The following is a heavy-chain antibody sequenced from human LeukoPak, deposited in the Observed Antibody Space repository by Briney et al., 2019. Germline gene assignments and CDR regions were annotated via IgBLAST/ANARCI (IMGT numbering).Heavy chain of an antibody. V-gene: IGHV1-69*13. CDR1: GGTFSSYA. J-gene: IGHJ4*02. CDR3: ARRYCSSTSCYLSVRVAIYYYFDY. D-gene: IGHD2-2*01. Sequence: SVKVSCKASGGTFSSYAISWVRQAPGQGLEWMGGIIPIFGTANYAQKFQGRVTITADESTSTAYMELSSLRSEDTAVYYCARRYCSSTSCYLSVRVAIYYYFDYWGQGTLVTVSS. CDR2: IIPIFGTA.